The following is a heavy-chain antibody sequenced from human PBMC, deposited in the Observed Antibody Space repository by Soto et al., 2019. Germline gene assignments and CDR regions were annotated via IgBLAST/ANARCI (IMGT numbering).Heavy chain of an antibody. CDR2: IYYNGNT. Sequence: QVQLHESGPGLVKPSQTLSLTCTVSGGSISDDDYYWHWIRQSPGKGLEWIGHIYYNGNTYYNPSLKSRLTMSLDTSQNQFSLHLTSVIAADSALYFCARATTVTSSFFFYGLDVWGQGTTVTVSS. CDR3: ARATTVTSSFFFYGLDV. J-gene: IGHJ6*02. D-gene: IGHD4-17*01. V-gene: IGHV4-30-4*01. CDR1: GGSISDDDYY.